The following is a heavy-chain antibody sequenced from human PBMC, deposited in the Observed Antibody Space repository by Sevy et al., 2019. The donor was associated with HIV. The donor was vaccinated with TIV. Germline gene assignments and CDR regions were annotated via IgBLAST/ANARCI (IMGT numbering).Heavy chain of an antibody. CDR3: AKGLRGTTTNNWFDP. CDR2: ISGSGGSA. CDR1: GFPFSSYA. V-gene: IGHV3-23*01. D-gene: IGHD4-17*01. J-gene: IGHJ5*02. Sequence: WGSLRLSCAASGFPFSSYAMSWVRQAPGKGLEWVSTISGSGGSAYYADSVKGRFTISRDNSKNTLFLQMHSLRAEDTAVYYCAKGLRGTTTNNWFDPWGHGTLVTVSS.